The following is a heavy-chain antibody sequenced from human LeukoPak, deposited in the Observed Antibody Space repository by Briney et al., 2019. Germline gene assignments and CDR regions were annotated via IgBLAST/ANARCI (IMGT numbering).Heavy chain of an antibody. CDR3: ARGAGFGELLGYYFDY. CDR1: GGSISSGGYS. CDR2: IYHSGST. Sequence: SQTLSLTCAVSGGSISSGGYSWSWLRQPPGKGLEWIGNIYHSGSTYYNPSLKSRVTISVDRSKNQFSLKLSSVTAADTAVYYCARGAGFGELLGYYFDYWGQGTLVTVSS. V-gene: IGHV4-30-2*01. J-gene: IGHJ4*02. D-gene: IGHD3-10*01.